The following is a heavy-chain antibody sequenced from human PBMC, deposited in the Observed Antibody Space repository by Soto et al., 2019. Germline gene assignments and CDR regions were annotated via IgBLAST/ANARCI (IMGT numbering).Heavy chain of an antibody. CDR2: ISGSSSHI. J-gene: IGHJ3*01. V-gene: IGHV3-21*06. Sequence: EVQLVESGGGLVKPGGSLRLSCVASGFTFNSHALNWVRQAPGKGLEWVSSISGSSSHIYYADSLKGRFTTSRDNARNSVYLQMNSLRAEDTAVYYCAAELTCDAFDFWGPGTVVTVS. CDR3: AAELTCDAFDF. CDR1: GFTFNSHA. D-gene: IGHD3-9*01.